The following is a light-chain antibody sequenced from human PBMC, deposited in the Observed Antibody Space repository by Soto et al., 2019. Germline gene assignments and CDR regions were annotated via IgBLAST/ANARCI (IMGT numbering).Light chain of an antibody. J-gene: IGLJ3*02. CDR3: CSYAGNKTVV. CDR1: SSDVGAYIY. Sequence: QSVLTQPRSVSGSPGQSVTISCTGTSSDVGAYIYVSWYQQYPAKAPKVMIYDVGRRPSGVPDRFSGSKSGNTASLTISGFQAEDEAVYFCCSYAGNKTVVFGGGTKLTVL. V-gene: IGLV2-11*01. CDR2: DVG.